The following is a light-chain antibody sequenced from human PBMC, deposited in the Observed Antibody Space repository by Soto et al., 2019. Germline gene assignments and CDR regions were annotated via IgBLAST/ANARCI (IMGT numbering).Light chain of an antibody. CDR1: QTLRRTY. Sequence: EIVLMQSPGTLSLSPGKRATLSCRASQTLRRTYIAWYQQKPGQAPRVLIYGASKRATGITDRFSGSGSGTDFSLTISRLEPEDFAVYYCHQYDNAPQTYGQGTKVEIK. CDR2: GAS. V-gene: IGKV3-20*01. CDR3: HQYDNAPQT. J-gene: IGKJ2*01.